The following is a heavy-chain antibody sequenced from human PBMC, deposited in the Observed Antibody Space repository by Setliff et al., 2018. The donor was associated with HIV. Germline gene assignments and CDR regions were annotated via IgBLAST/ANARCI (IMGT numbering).Heavy chain of an antibody. D-gene: IGHD1-1*01. CDR3: ARQRDRGFRTMDSFDI. V-gene: IGHV3-11*03. CDR1: GFSFSDYY. J-gene: IGHJ3*02. CDR2: IRGDSSHS. Sequence: PGGSLRLSCAASGFSFSDYYMTWIRQSPGRGLEWLSYIRGDSSHSYYANFVKGRFTISRDNAKNSLYLEMDSLRVDDTAIYYCARQRDRGFRTMDSFDIWGQGTMVTVSS.